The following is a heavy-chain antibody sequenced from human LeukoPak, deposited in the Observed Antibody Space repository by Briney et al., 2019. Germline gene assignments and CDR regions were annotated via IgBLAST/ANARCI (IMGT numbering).Heavy chain of an antibody. J-gene: IGHJ4*02. CDR3: ASRVLGGRDGYNGSY. V-gene: IGHV3-21*01. Sequence: PGGSLRLSCAASGFTFSSYSMNWVRQAPGKGLEWVSSISSSSSYIYYADSVKGRFTISRDNAKNSLYLQMNSLRAEDTAVYYCASRVLGGRDGYNGSYWGQGTLVTVSS. CDR2: ISSSSSYI. CDR1: GFTFSSYS. D-gene: IGHD5-24*01.